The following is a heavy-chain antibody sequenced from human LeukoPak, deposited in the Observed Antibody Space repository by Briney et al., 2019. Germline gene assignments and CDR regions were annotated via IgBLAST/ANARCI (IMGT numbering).Heavy chain of an antibody. CDR2: ISWDGDST. CDR1: GFTFDDYA. J-gene: IGHJ1*01. V-gene: IGHV3-43D*03. CDR3: AKDILSSSTQH. Sequence: GGSLRLSCAASGFTFDDYAMHWVRQAPGKGLEWVSLISWDGDSTYYADSVKGRFTISRDNSKSSLYLQMNSLRAEDTALYYCAKDILSSSTQHWGQGTLVTVSS. D-gene: IGHD6-13*01.